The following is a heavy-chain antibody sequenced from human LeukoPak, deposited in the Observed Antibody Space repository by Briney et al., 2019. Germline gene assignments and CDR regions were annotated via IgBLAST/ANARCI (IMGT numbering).Heavy chain of an antibody. V-gene: IGHV1-18*01. CDR3: ARALRRITMIVVGAFDI. CDR1: GYTFTSYG. Sequence: ASVKVSCKASGYTFTSYGISWVRQAPGQGLEWMGRISAYNGNTNYAQKLQGRVTMTTDTSTSTAYMELRSLRSDDTAVYYCARALRRITMIVVGAFDIWGQGTMVTVSS. D-gene: IGHD3-22*01. J-gene: IGHJ3*02. CDR2: ISAYNGNT.